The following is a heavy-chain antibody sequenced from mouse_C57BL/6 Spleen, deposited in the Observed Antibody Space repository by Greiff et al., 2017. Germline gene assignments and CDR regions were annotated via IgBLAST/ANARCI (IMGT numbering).Heavy chain of an antibody. D-gene: IGHD2-4*01. CDR1: GYTFSSYA. CDR2: ISDGGSYT. CDR3: ARGPYDYGYYLDD. J-gene: IGHJ2*01. Sequence: EVLLLESGGGLVKPGGSLKLSCAASGYTFSSYAMSWVRQTPEKRLEWVATISDGGSYTYYPDNVKGRFTISRDNAKNNLYLQMSRLKSEDTAMYYCARGPYDYGYYLDDWGQGTTLTVSS. V-gene: IGHV5-4*01.